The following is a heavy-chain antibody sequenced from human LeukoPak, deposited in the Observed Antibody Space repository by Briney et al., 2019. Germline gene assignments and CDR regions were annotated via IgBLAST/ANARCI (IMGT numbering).Heavy chain of an antibody. V-gene: IGHV1-69*05. CDR1: GGTFSSYA. J-gene: IGHJ3*02. Sequence: SVKVSCKASGGTFSSYAISWVRQAPGQGLEWMGGIIPIFGTANYAQKFQGRVTITTDESTSTAYMELSSLRSEDTAVYYCARDLYSSSSGAFDIWGQGTMVTVSS. CDR2: IIPIFGTA. CDR3: ARDLYSSSSGAFDI. D-gene: IGHD6-13*01.